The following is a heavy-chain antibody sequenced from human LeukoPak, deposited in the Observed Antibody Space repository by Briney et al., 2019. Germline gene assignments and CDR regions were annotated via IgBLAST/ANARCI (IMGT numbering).Heavy chain of an antibody. CDR2: INPNSGGT. CDR3: AGSSGYEGYAFDI. Sequence: ASVKVSCKASGYTFTGYYMHWVRQAPGQGLEWMGWINPNSGGTNYAQKFQGRVTMTGDTSISTAYMELSRLRSDDTAVYYCAGSSGYEGYAFDIWGQGTMVTVSS. V-gene: IGHV1-2*02. J-gene: IGHJ3*02. CDR1: GYTFTGYY. D-gene: IGHD3-22*01.